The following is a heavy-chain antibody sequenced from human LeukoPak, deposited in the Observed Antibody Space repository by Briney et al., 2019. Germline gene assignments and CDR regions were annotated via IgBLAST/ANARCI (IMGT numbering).Heavy chain of an antibody. J-gene: IGHJ5*02. V-gene: IGHV4-39*01. CDR3: ARNRYYYGSGSYGVPNWFDP. Sequence: SETLSLTCTVSGGSISSNSYYWGWIRQSPGKGLEWIGTIYYSGSTYYNPSLKSRVTISVDTSKNQFSLKLSSVTAADTAMYYCARNRYYYGSGSYGVPNWFDPWGQGTLVTVSS. CDR2: IYYSGST. CDR1: GGSISSNSYY. D-gene: IGHD3-10*01.